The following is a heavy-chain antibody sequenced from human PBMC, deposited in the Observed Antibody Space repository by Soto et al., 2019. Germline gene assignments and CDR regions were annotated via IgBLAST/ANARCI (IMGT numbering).Heavy chain of an antibody. CDR2: IFSNDEK. J-gene: IGHJ4*02. CDR1: GFSLSNARMG. CDR3: ALPGRGVGAMPLGY. D-gene: IGHD1-26*01. Sequence: QVTLKESGPVLVKPTETLTLTCTVSGFSLSNARMGVSWIRQPPGKALEWLAHIFSNDEKSYSTTLKSRLTNSKEPSQSQVGLNMTNMDPVDTATYYCALPGRGVGAMPLGYCGQGTLVTVSS. V-gene: IGHV2-26*01.